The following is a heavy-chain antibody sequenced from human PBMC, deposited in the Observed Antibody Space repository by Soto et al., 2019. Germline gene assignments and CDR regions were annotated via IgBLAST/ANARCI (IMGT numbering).Heavy chain of an antibody. J-gene: IGHJ5*02. Sequence: QVQLVQSGAEVKKPGASVKVSCKASGYTFTSYYMHWVRQAPGQGLEWMGIINPSGGSTSYAQKFQGRVIMTRDTSTSTVYMELSSLRSEDTAVYYCAREPSIAAAGRHNWFDPWGQGTLVTVSS. D-gene: IGHD6-13*01. V-gene: IGHV1-46*01. CDR1: GYTFTSYY. CDR2: INPSGGST. CDR3: AREPSIAAAGRHNWFDP.